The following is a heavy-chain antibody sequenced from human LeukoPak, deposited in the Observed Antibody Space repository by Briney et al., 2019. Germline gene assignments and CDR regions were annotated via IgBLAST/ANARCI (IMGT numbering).Heavy chain of an antibody. CDR3: AREGVGAKGDAFDI. V-gene: IGHV6-1*01. CDR1: GDSVSSNSAA. D-gene: IGHD1-26*01. CDR2: TYYRSKWYN. J-gene: IGHJ3*02. Sequence: SQTLSLTCAISGDSVSSNSAAWNWIRQSPLRGLEWLGRTYYRSKWYNDYAVSVKGRVTINPDTSKNQFSLQLNSVTPEDTALYYCAREGVGAKGDAFDIWGQGTMVTVSS.